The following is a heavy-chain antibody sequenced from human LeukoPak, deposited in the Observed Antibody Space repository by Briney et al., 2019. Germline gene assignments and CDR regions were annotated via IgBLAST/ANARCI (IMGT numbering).Heavy chain of an antibody. Sequence: GESLNISCKASGYSFTSYWIGWVRPMPGKGLEWMGIIYPDDSDTRYSPSFQGQVTISADKSISTAYMQWSSLKASDTAMYYCARQVSSSGWFDHWGQGTLVTVSS. V-gene: IGHV5-51*01. D-gene: IGHD6-6*01. CDR2: IYPDDSDT. CDR1: GYSFTSYW. J-gene: IGHJ5*02. CDR3: ARQVSSSGWFDH.